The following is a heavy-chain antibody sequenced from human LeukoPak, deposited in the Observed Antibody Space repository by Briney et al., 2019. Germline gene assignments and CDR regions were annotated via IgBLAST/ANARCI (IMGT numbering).Heavy chain of an antibody. CDR1: GFNFSIYS. CDR3: VKGAGYYYDSRFDY. D-gene: IGHD3-22*01. J-gene: IGHJ4*02. V-gene: IGHV3-48*04. CDR2: ITRSSTTI. Sequence: GGSLRLSCAASGFNFSIYSMNWVRQAPGKGLEWVSYITRSSTTIYYADSVKGRFIISRDNAKNCLYLQMNSLRAEDTALYYCVKGAGYYYDSRFDYWGQGTLVTVSS.